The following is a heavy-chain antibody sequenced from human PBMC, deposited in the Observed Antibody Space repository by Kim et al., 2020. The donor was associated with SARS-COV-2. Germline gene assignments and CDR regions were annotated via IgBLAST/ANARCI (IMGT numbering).Heavy chain of an antibody. CDR1: SHSTSSGYY. D-gene: IGHD3-22*01. V-gene: IGHV4-38-2*02. CDR3: TSKYYYDSSGYYYADW. CDR2: IYHSGTN. J-gene: IGHJ4*02. Sequence: SETLSLTCTVSSHSTSSGYYWGWIRQPPGKGLEWIGSIYHSGTNYYNPSLKSRVTISIDTSKNQFSLRLNSVTAADTAVYYCTSKYYYDSSGYYYADWWGQGTLSPSPQ.